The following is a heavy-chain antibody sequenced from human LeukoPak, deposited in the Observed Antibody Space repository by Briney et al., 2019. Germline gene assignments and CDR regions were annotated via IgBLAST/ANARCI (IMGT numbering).Heavy chain of an antibody. CDR2: INHSGST. J-gene: IGHJ6*04. Sequence: PSETLSLTCAVYGGSFSGYYWSWIRQPPGKGLEWIGEINHSGSTNYNLSLKSRATISVDTSKNQVSLKLSSVTAADTAVYYCARGPPPLYGLDVWGKGTTVTVSS. V-gene: IGHV4-34*01. CDR1: GGSFSGYY. CDR3: ARGPPPLYGLDV.